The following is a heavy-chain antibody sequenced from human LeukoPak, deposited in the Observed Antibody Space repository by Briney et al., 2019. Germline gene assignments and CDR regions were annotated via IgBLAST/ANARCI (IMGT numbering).Heavy chain of an antibody. V-gene: IGHV1-2*02. CDR1: GYTFTGYY. Sequence: GPGKVSCKASGYTFTGYYMHWVRQAPGQGLEWMGWINPNSGGTNYAQKFQGRVTMTRDTSISTAYMELSRLRSDDTAVYYCARNIWFGESSDGSDIWGQGTMVTVSS. J-gene: IGHJ3*02. CDR2: INPNSGGT. D-gene: IGHD3-10*01. CDR3: ARNIWFGESSDGSDI.